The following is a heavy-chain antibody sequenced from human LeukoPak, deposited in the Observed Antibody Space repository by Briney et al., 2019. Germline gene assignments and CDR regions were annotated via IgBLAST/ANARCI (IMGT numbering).Heavy chain of an antibody. CDR2: IDWDDDK. CDR3: ARTRNSGSYLDY. D-gene: IGHD1-26*01. V-gene: IGHV2-70*11. Sequence: ESGPTLVNPTQTHTLTCTFSGFSLSTSGMCVSWIRQPPGKALKWLARIDWDDDKYYSTSLKTRLTISKDTSKNQVVLTMTNMDPVDTATYYCARTRNSGSYLDYWGQGTLVTVSS. CDR1: GFSLSTSGMC. J-gene: IGHJ4*02.